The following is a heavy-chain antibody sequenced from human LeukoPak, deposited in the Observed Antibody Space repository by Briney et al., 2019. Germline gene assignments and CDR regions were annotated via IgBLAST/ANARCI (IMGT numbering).Heavy chain of an antibody. CDR3: ARGDSSGYYYYYMDV. J-gene: IGHJ6*03. CDR1: GGSISSYY. Sequence: NPSETLSLTCTVSGGSISSYYWSWIRQPAGKGLEWIGRIYTSGSTNYNPSLKSRVTMSVDTSKNQFSLKLSSVTAADTAVYYCARGDSSGYYYYYMDVWGKGTTVTVFS. CDR2: IYTSGST. V-gene: IGHV4-4*07. D-gene: IGHD3-22*01.